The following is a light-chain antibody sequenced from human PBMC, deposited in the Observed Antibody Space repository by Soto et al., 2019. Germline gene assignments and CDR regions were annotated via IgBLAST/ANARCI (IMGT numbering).Light chain of an antibody. CDR3: QHYNSYSEA. J-gene: IGKJ1*01. V-gene: IGKV1-5*03. CDR2: KAS. CDR1: QSISVW. Sequence: IQMTKSPSTLSASVGDSVTIPCRASQSISVWLAWYQQKAGKAPNLRIYKASRLESGVPSRFSGSGSGTEFTLTISSLQPDDSATYYCQHYNSYSEAFGQGTKVDIK.